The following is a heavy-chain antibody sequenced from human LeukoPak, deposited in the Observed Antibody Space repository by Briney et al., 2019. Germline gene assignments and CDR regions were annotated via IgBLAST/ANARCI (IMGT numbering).Heavy chain of an antibody. CDR2: INYSGRT. CDR1: GGSISSTSYY. J-gene: IGHJ5*02. V-gene: IGHV4-39*01. CDR3: GRRGAGLNWFDP. D-gene: IGHD3/OR15-3a*01. Sequence: PSETLSLTCTVSGGSISSTSYYWGWIRQPRGQGLEWIGSINYSGRTFYNPSLKSRVTISVDTSKNQFSLNLTYVTAADTALYFCGRRGAGLNWFDPWGQGTLVTVPS.